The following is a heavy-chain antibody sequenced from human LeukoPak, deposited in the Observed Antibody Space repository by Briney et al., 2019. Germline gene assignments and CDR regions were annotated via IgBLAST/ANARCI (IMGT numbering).Heavy chain of an antibody. Sequence: GGSLRLSCAASGFTFSNYAMRWVRQAPGKGLEWVSGISGSGDSTYYADSVKGRFTISRDNSKNTLYLQMNSLRAEDAAVYYCARRSGIAVAGAFDYWGQGTLVTVSS. V-gene: IGHV3-23*01. CDR3: ARRSGIAVAGAFDY. CDR1: GFTFSNYA. CDR2: ISGSGDST. J-gene: IGHJ4*02. D-gene: IGHD6-19*01.